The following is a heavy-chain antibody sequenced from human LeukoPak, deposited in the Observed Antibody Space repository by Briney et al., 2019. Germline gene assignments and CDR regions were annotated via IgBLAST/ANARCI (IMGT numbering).Heavy chain of an antibody. CDR1: GGSISSSSYY. V-gene: IGHV4-39*01. D-gene: IGHD2-15*01. CDR3: ARPGGNAFDI. J-gene: IGHJ3*02. CDR2: IYYSGTT. Sequence: SETLSLTCTVSGGSISSSSYYWGWIRQPPGKGLEWIGSIYYSGTTSYNPSLKSRVTISVDTSKHQFSLKLSSVTAADTAVYYCARPGGNAFDIWGQGTMVTVSS.